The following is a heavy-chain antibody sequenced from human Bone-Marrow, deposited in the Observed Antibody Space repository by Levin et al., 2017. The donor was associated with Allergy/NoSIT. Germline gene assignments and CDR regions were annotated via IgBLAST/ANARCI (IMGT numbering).Heavy chain of an antibody. CDR3: ARWGSDAFDI. Sequence: SQTLSLPCIVSGGSISSSYWSWIRQPPGKGLEWIGYIYYSGSTNYNPSLKSRVTISVDSSKNQFSLKLSSVTAADTAVYYCARWGSDAFDIWGQGTMVTVSS. V-gene: IGHV4-59*01. D-gene: IGHD3-10*01. J-gene: IGHJ3*02. CDR2: IYYSGST. CDR1: GGSISSSY.